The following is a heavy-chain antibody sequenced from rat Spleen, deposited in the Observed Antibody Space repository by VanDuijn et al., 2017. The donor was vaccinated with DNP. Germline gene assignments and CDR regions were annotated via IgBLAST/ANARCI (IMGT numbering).Heavy chain of an antibody. CDR2: IGSGGNHA. CDR3: TRETGD. J-gene: IGHJ2*01. D-gene: IGHD5-1*01. Sequence: EVQLVESGGGLVQPGRSLKLSCAASGFTFSNYGMAWVRQAPTKGLEWVASIGSGGNHAYYRDSVKGRFTISRDNAKSTLYLQMNSLRSEDTATYYCTRETGDWGQGVMVTVSS. V-gene: IGHV5S13*01. CDR1: GFTFSNYG.